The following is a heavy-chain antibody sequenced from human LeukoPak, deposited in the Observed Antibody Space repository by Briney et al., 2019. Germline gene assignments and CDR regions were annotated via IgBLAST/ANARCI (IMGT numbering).Heavy chain of an antibody. D-gene: IGHD2-2*01. V-gene: IGHV4-34*01. CDR1: GGSFRGYY. Sequence: PAETLSLTCAVYGGSFRGYYWSWIRHPPGKWMELVREINHSGSTNYNPSLKSRVTISLDTYMKYFSLKLKSVTAADTAVYYCASTERCSTTCPLDYWGQGTLVTVSS. J-gene: IGHJ4*02. CDR3: ASTERCSTTCPLDY. CDR2: INHSGST.